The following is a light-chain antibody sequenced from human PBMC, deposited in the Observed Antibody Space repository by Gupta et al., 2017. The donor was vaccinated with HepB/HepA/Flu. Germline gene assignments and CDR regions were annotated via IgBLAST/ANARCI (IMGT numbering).Light chain of an antibody. CDR1: SSNIGNNY. Sequence: QPVSTQPPSLSAAPGPKVTISCSGSSSNIGNNYVSWYQQRPGTAPKLLIYDNNRRPSGIPDRFSGSKSGTSATLVITGLQTGEEADYYCGTWDSSRSAVVFGGGTKLTVL. CDR3: GTWDSSRSAVV. J-gene: IGLJ2*01. V-gene: IGLV1-51*01. CDR2: DNN.